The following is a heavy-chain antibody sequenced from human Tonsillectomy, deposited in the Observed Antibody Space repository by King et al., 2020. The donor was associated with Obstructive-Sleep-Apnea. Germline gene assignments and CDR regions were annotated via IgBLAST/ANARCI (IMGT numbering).Heavy chain of an antibody. CDR1: CYTFTSYG. V-gene: IGHV1-18*01. D-gene: IGHD6-13*01. J-gene: IGHJ4*02. CDR3: ARDLGRYSSSWPFDY. CDR2: ISAYNGNT. Sequence: QLVQSGAEVKKPGASVKVSCKASCYTFTSYGISWVRQAPGQGLELMGLISAYNGNTNYAQKLQGRVTKTTGTSTSTAYMELRSLRSDDTAVYYCARDLGRYSSSWPFDYWGQGTLVTVSS.